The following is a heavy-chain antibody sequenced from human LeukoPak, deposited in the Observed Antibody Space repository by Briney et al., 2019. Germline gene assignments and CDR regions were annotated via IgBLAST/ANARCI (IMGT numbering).Heavy chain of an antibody. Sequence: SETLSLTCAVSGYSISSGYYWGWIRQPPGTGLEWIGSIYHSGSTYYNPSLKSRVTISVDTSKNQFSLKLSSVTAADTAVYYCAIAVAGTIDYWGQGTLVTVSS. CDR1: GYSISSGYY. V-gene: IGHV4-38-2*01. CDR3: AIAVAGTIDY. CDR2: IYHSGST. J-gene: IGHJ4*02. D-gene: IGHD6-19*01.